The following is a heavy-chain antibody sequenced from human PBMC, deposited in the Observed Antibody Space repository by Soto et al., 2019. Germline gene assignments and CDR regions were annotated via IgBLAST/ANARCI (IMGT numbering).Heavy chain of an antibody. CDR3: AKDRPLGTYSSGWYGMDV. CDR2: ISYDGSNK. V-gene: IGHV3-30*18. CDR1: GFTFSSYG. J-gene: IGHJ6*01. Sequence: QVQLVESGGGVVQPGRSLRLSCAASGFTFSSYGMHWVRQAPGKGLEWVAVISYDGSNKYYADSVKGRFTISRDNSKNTLYLQMNSLRAEDTAVYYCAKDRPLGTYSSGWYGMDVW. D-gene: IGHD6-19*01.